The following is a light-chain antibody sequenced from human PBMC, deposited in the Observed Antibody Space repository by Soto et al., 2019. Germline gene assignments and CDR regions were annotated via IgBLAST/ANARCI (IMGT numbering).Light chain of an antibody. CDR3: QHYGSSLSVT. CDR2: GAS. Sequence: EIVLTQSPGTLSLSPGEGATLSCRASQRLSSSSLAWYQQKPGQAPRLLISGASSRATGIPDRFSGSGSGTDFTLTISRLEPEDFAVYYCQHYGSSLSVTFGQGTRLEIK. V-gene: IGKV3-20*01. CDR1: QRLSSSS. J-gene: IGKJ5*01.